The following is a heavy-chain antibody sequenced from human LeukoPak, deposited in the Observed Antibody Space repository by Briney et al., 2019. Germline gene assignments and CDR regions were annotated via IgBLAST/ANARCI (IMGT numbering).Heavy chain of an antibody. Sequence: PSETLSLTCTVSGGSISSYYWSWIRQPAGKGLEWIGRIYTSGSTNYNPSLKSRVTMSVDTSKNQFSLKLSSVTAADTAVYYCARDGECSGGRCYFSLDYWGQGTLVTVSS. CDR3: ARDGECSGGRCYFSLDY. D-gene: IGHD2-15*01. CDR1: GGSISSYY. CDR2: IYTSGST. J-gene: IGHJ4*02. V-gene: IGHV4-4*07.